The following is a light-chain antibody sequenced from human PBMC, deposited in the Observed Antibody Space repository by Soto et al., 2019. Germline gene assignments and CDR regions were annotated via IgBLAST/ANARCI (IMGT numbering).Light chain of an antibody. Sequence: DIQMTQSPSTLSASVGDRVTITCRASRDINRWLAWYQQKPGKAPKILIYNADTLESGVPSRFSGSGYGTEFILTISSLQPDDFATYYCQQFSLYWAFGQGTRWISN. CDR3: QQFSLYWA. J-gene: IGKJ1*01. CDR2: NAD. V-gene: IGKV1-5*01. CDR1: RDINRW.